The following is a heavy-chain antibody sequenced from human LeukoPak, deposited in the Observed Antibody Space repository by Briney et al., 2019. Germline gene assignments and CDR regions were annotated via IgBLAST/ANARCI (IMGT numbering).Heavy chain of an antibody. Sequence: GRSLRLSCAASGFTFSSYGMHWVRQDPGKGLEWVAVISYDGSNKYYADSVKGRFTISRDNSKNTLYLQMNSLRAEDTAVYYCANGDYWGQGTQVTVSS. J-gene: IGHJ4*02. CDR2: ISYDGSNK. CDR1: GFTFSSYG. CDR3: ANGDY. V-gene: IGHV3-30*18.